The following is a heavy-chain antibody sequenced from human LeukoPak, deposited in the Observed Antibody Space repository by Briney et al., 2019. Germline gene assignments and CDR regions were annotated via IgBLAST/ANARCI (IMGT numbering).Heavy chain of an antibody. CDR1: GFTFSSYW. V-gene: IGHV3-21*01. Sequence: GGSLRLSCAASGFTFSSYWMHWVRQAPGKGLEWVSSISSSSSYIYYADSVKGRFTISRDNAKNSLYLQMNSLRAEDTAVYYCAKEGSIAAAADAFDIWGQGTMVTVSS. CDR3: AKEGSIAAAADAFDI. J-gene: IGHJ3*02. CDR2: ISSSSSYI. D-gene: IGHD6-13*01.